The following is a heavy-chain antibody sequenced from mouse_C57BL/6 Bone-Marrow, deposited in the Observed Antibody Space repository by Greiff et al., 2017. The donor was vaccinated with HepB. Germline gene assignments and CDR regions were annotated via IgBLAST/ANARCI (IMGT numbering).Heavy chain of an antibody. D-gene: IGHD1-1*01. V-gene: IGHV14-1*01. CDR1: GFNIKDYY. Sequence: VQLKESGAELVRPGASVKLSCTASGFNIKDYYMHWVKQRPEQGLEWIGRIDPEDGDTEYAPKFQGKATRTADTSSNTAYLQLSSLTSEDTAVYYCTTNLLLRDWGQGTTLTVSS. CDR3: TTNLLLRD. CDR2: IDPEDGDT. J-gene: IGHJ2*01.